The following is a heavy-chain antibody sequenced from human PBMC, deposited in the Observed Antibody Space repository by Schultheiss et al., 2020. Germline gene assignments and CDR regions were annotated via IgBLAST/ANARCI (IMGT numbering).Heavy chain of an antibody. Sequence: SETLSLTCAVYGGSFSGHYWSWIRQPPGKGLEWIGEINHSGSTNYSPSLKSRVTISVDKSKNQFSLKLSSVTAADTAVYYCARVGGPYYYYYCGMDVWGQGTTVTVSS. V-gene: IGHV4-34*01. CDR2: INHSGST. J-gene: IGHJ6*02. CDR1: GGSFSGHY. CDR3: ARVGGPYYYYYCGMDV.